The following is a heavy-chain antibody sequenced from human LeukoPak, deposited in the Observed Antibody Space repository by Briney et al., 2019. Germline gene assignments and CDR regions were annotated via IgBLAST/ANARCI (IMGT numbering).Heavy chain of an antibody. Sequence: GGSLRLSCAASGFTFSSSDMHWVRQPAGKGLEWVSAIGTIGDTYYLGSVKGRFTISRENAKNSLYLQMNSLRAGDTAVYYCARAAFGDSHLDNWGQGILVTVSS. CDR2: IGTIGDT. D-gene: IGHD4-17*01. J-gene: IGHJ4*02. V-gene: IGHV3-13*04. CDR3: ARAAFGDSHLDN. CDR1: GFTFSSSD.